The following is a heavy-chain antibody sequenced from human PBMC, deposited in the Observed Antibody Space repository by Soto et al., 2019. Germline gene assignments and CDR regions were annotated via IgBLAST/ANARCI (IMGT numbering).Heavy chain of an antibody. Sequence: SETPSLTCAVSGGSISSSNWWSWVRQPPGKGLEWIGEIYHSGSTNYNPSLKSRVTISVDKSKNTLYLQMNSLRAEDTAVYYCARGLGFLEPPWGQGTLVTVSS. V-gene: IGHV4-4*02. CDR3: ARGLGFLEPP. CDR2: IYHSGST. D-gene: IGHD3-3*01. CDR1: GGSISSSNW. J-gene: IGHJ5*02.